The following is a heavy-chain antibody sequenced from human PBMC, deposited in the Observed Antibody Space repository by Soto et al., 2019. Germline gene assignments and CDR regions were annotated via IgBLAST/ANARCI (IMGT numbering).Heavy chain of an antibody. D-gene: IGHD6-19*01. CDR3: ARLYSSGWYGPGRY. V-gene: IGHV3-20*04. Sequence: EVQLVESGGGVVRPGGSLRLSCAASGFTFDDYGMSWVRQAPGKGLEWVSGINWNGGSTGYADSVKGRFTISRDNAKNSLYLQMNRLRTEDTALYYCARLYSSGWYGPGRYWGQGTLVTVSS. J-gene: IGHJ4*02. CDR2: INWNGGST. CDR1: GFTFDDYG.